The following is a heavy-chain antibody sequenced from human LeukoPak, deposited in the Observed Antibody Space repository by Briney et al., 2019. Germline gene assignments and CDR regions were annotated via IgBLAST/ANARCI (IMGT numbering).Heavy chain of an antibody. V-gene: IGHV3-23*01. CDR2: ISGSGGNT. D-gene: IGHD4-23*01. CDR3: AKDQYGGNPPYYFDY. J-gene: IGHJ4*02. CDR1: GFTFSSYA. Sequence: GGSLRLSCAASGFTFSSYAMSWVRQAPGKGLDWVSAISGSGGNTYYADSVKGRFTISRDNSKNTLYLQMNSLRAEDTAVYYCAKDQYGGNPPYYFDYWGQGTLVTVSS.